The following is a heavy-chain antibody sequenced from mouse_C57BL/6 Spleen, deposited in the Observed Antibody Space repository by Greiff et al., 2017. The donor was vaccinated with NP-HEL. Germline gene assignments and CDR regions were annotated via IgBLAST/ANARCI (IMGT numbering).Heavy chain of an antibody. V-gene: IGHV10-1*01. Sequence: EVKLVESGGGLVQPKGSLKLSCAASGFSFNTYAMNWVRQAPGKGLEWVARIRSKSNNYATYYADSVKDRFTISRDDSESMLYLQMNNLKTEDTAMYYCVRQDGSSYGYWGQGTTLTVSS. CDR1: GFSFNTYA. CDR2: IRSKSNNYAT. D-gene: IGHD1-1*01. J-gene: IGHJ2*01. CDR3: VRQDGSSYGY.